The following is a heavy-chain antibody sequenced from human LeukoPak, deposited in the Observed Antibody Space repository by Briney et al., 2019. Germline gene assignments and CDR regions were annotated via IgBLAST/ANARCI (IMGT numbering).Heavy chain of an antibody. D-gene: IGHD4-23*01. V-gene: IGHV4-59*01. Sequence: PSETLSLTCAVYGGSFSGYYWSWIRQPPGKGLEWIGYISYSGSTNYNPSLKSRVTISVDTSKNQFSLKLSSVTAPDTAVYYCARGWQQGPRSLDLWGRGTLVTVSS. J-gene: IGHJ2*01. CDR3: ARGWQQGPRSLDL. CDR1: GGSFSGYY. CDR2: ISYSGST.